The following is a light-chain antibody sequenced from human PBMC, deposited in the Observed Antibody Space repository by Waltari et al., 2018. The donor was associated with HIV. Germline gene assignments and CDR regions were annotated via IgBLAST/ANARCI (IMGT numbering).Light chain of an antibody. CDR1: SSNVGRFT. CDR2: SVN. CDR3: AVWDGRLDHYV. V-gene: IGLV1-44*01. J-gene: IGLJ1*01. Sequence: QSVLTQPPSASGTPGQRVIISCSGSSSNVGRFTVNWYQQLPGTAPKLLIYSVNQRPSGVPDRFSGAKAGTSASLAINGLQSEDEADYYCAVWDGRLDHYVFGTGTKVTVL.